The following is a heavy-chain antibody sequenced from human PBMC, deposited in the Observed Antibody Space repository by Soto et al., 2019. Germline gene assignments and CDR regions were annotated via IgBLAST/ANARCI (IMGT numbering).Heavy chain of an antibody. V-gene: IGHV4-4*02. CDR3: ARDLGTGTDY. Sequence: SETLSLTGAVSGDSIASSNWWSWVRQAPGKGLEWIGEIYHSGATTYNPSLKSRATISVDPSNNHFSLKLTSVTAADTAVYFCARDLGTGTDYWGRGTLVTVSS. D-gene: IGHD1-1*01. CDR2: IYHSGAT. CDR1: GDSIASSNW. J-gene: IGHJ4*02.